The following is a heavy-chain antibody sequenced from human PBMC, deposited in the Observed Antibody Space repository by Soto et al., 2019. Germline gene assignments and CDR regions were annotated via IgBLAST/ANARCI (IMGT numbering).Heavy chain of an antibody. J-gene: IGHJ4*02. CDR2: IYYSGST. D-gene: IGHD3-22*01. Sequence: QLQMQESGPGLVKPSETLSLTCAVSGDSISISSYYWGWIRQPPGKGLEWIGNIYYSGSTYYNPSRWSRVPFSVXTXKXXFSLKLTSVAAAATAVYCCERLSPWYSYDSSAYRESYYFESWGQGTLVTVSS. V-gene: IGHV4-39*01. CDR1: GDSISISSYY. CDR3: ERLSPWYSYDSSAYRESYYFES.